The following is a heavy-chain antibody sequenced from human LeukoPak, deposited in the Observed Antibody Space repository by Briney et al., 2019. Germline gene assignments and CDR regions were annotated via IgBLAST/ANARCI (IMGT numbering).Heavy chain of an antibody. J-gene: IGHJ4*02. V-gene: IGHV3-48*03. CDR1: GFTFSSYE. CDR2: ISSSGSTI. Sequence: PGGSLRLSCAASGFTFSSYEMNWVRQAPGKGLEWVSYISSSGSTIYYADSVKGRFTISRDNAKNSLYLQMNSLRAEDTAVYYCASSEVRAFDYWGQGTLVTVSS. CDR3: ASSEVRAFDY. D-gene: IGHD6-25*01.